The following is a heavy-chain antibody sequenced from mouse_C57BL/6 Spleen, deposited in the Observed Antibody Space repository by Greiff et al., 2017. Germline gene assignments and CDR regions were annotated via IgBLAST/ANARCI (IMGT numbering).Heavy chain of an antibody. J-gene: IGHJ3*01. V-gene: IGHV5-12*01. CDR1: GFTFSDYY. CDR3: ARHGASLDGGFAY. D-gene: IGHD6-1*01. CDR2: ISNGGGST. Sequence: EVHLVESGGGLVQPGGSLKLSCAASGFTFSDYYMYWVRQTPEKRLEWVAYISNGGGSTYYPDTVKGRFTISRDNAKNTLYLQMSRLKSEDTAMYYSARHGASLDGGFAYWGQGTLVTVSA.